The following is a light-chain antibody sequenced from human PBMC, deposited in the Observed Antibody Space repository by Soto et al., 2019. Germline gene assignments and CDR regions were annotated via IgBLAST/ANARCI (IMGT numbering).Light chain of an antibody. CDR1: HDVRSW. Sequence: DIQMTQSPSSVSASVGDRVTISFRASHDVRSWLAWYQQKPGKAPNLLIYGASTLHSGVPSRFSGSGSGTEFTLTISSLQPEDFATYYCQQANGDPWTFGQGTKVEIK. V-gene: IGKV1-12*02. J-gene: IGKJ1*01. CDR2: GAS. CDR3: QQANGDPWT.